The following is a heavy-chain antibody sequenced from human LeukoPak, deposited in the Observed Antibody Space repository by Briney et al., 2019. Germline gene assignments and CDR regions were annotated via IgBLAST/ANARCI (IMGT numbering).Heavy chain of an antibody. CDR1: GFTFDDYA. CDR3: VREHTYYYDSSGDAFDI. J-gene: IGHJ3*02. Sequence: GGSLRHSCAASGFTFDDYAMSWVRQAPGKGLEWVSGINWNGGSTGYADSVKGRFTISRDNAKNSLYLQMNSLRAEDTALYYCVREHTYYYDSSGDAFDIWGKGKMVTVSS. D-gene: IGHD3-22*01. V-gene: IGHV3-20*04. CDR2: INWNGGST.